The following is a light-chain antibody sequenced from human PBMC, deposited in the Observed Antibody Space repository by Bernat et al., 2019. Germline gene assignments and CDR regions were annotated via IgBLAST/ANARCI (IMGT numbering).Light chain of an antibody. J-gene: IGKJ2*01. Sequence: EIVLTQSPATLSLSPGERATLSCRASQSVSTNLAWYQQKPGQAPRLLIYVASNRATGIPARFSGSGSGTDFTLTISSLEPEDFAVYYCHQRSAWPHTFGQGTKLEIK. CDR2: VAS. CDR3: HQRSAWPHT. CDR1: QSVSTN. V-gene: IGKV3-11*01.